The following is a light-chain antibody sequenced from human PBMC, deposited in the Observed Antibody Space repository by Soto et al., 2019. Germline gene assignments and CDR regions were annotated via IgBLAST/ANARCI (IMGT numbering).Light chain of an antibody. CDR2: GAA. CDR1: QSVSIP. CDR3: QQYNNWIT. V-gene: IGKV3-15*01. J-gene: IGKJ5*01. Sequence: MSQSPATLSVSPGERVTLSCRASQSVSIPLAWYQQKPGQAPRLLIHGAATRATGIPARFSGSGSGTEFTLTISSLQSEDFAVYYCQQYNNWITFGQGTRLEI.